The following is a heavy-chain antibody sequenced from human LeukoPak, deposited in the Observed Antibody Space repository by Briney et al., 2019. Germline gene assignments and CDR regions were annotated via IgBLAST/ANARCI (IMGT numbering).Heavy chain of an antibody. CDR2: IYYSGST. CDR1: GGSISSYY. CDR3: ARAESGGLSR. V-gene: IGHV4-59*12. Sequence: ESSETLSLTCTVSGGSISSYYWSWIRQPPGKGLEWIGYIYYSGSTNYNPSLKSRVTISVDTSKNQFSLKLSSVTAADTAVYYCARAESGGLSRWGQGTLVTVSS. J-gene: IGHJ4*02. D-gene: IGHD3-16*01.